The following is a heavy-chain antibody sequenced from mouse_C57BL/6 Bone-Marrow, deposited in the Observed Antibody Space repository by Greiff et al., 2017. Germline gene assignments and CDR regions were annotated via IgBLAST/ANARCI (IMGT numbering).Heavy chain of an antibody. D-gene: IGHD2-3*01. CDR2: IYPGSGNT. J-gene: IGHJ4*01. Sequence: QVQLQQSGPELVKPGASVKISCKASGYSFTSYYIHWVKQRPGQGLEWIGWIYPGSGNTKYNEKFKGKATLTADTSSSTAYMQLSSLTSEDSAVYYCARSDGYPYYYAMDYGGQGTSVTVSS. CDR1: GYSFTSYY. V-gene: IGHV1-66*01. CDR3: ARSDGYPYYYAMDY.